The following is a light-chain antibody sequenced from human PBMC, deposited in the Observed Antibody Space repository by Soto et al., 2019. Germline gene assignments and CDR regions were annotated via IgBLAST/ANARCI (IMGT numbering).Light chain of an antibody. Sequence: DIQMTQTPSTLSASVGDRVTITCRASQSISSWLAWCQQKPGKAPKLLIYKASSLESGVPSRFSGSGSGTEFTLTISSLQPDDFATYYCQQYNSYRRTFGQGTKVEIK. CDR1: QSISSW. CDR2: KAS. V-gene: IGKV1-5*03. J-gene: IGKJ1*01. CDR3: QQYNSYRRT.